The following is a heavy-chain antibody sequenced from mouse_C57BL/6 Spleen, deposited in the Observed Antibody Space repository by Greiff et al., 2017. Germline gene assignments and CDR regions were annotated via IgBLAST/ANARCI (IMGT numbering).Heavy chain of an antibody. V-gene: IGHV5-9*01. Sequence: DVQLVESGGGLVKPGGSLKLSCAASGFTFSSYTMSWVRQTPEKRLEWVATISGGGGNTYYPDSVKGRFTISRDNAKNTLYLQMSSLRSEDTALYYCARHPYYDYDEGSHYFDYWGQGTTRTVSS. J-gene: IGHJ2*01. CDR2: ISGGGGNT. CDR3: ARHPYYDYDEGSHYFDY. CDR1: GFTFSSYT. D-gene: IGHD2-4*01.